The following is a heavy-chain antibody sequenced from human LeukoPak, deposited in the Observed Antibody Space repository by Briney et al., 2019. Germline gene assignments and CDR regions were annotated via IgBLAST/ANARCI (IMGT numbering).Heavy chain of an antibody. CDR2: ISAYNVNT. CDR1: GYXFINYY. V-gene: IGHV1-18*04. Sequence: ASVKVSCKASGYXFINYYIHWVRQAPGQGLEWMGWISAYNVNTNYAQKFQGRVTMTTDTSTSTAYMELRSLKSDDTAVYFCARPYDTSGYYNYYLDYWGQGTLVTVSS. CDR3: ARPYDTSGYYNYYLDY. J-gene: IGHJ4*02. D-gene: IGHD3-22*01.